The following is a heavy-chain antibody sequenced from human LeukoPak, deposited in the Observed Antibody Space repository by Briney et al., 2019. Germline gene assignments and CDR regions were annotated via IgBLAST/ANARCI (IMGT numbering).Heavy chain of an antibody. CDR1: GFTFSSYW. D-gene: IGHD2-8*01. CDR2: IKQDGSEK. J-gene: IGHJ4*02. Sequence: PGGSLRLSCAVSGFTFSSYWMNWVRQAPGKGLEWVANIKQDGSEKNYVDSVKGQFTISRDNAKSSLFLQMNDLRAEDTAVYYCAKGGRGNGEVYWGQGTLVTVSS. V-gene: IGHV3-7*01. CDR3: AKGGRGNGEVY.